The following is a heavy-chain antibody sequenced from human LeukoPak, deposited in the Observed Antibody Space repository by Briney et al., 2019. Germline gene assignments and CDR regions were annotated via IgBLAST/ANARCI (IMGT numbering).Heavy chain of an antibody. J-gene: IGHJ4*02. Sequence: ASVKVSCKASGYTFTGYYMHWVRQAPGQGLEWMGWINPNSGGTNYAQKFQGKVTMTRDTSISTAYMELSRLRSDDTAVYYCARSAEQWLNYFDYWGQGTLVTVSS. CDR1: GYTFTGYY. CDR3: ARSAEQWLNYFDY. D-gene: IGHD6-19*01. V-gene: IGHV1-2*02. CDR2: INPNSGGT.